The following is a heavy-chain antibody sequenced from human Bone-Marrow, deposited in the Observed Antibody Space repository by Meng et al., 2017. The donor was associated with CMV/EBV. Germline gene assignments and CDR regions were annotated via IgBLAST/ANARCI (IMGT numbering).Heavy chain of an antibody. Sequence: GESLKISCVASGFTFSSSWLHWARQAPGKGVVWVSRINTDGSGPGYADSVKGRFTISRDNAKNTLYLQMNNLRVEDTAVYYCARDQNIANDYWGQGTLVTVSS. CDR2: INTDGSGP. CDR3: ARDQNIANDY. J-gene: IGHJ4*02. D-gene: IGHD2-21*01. CDR1: GFTFSSSW. V-gene: IGHV3-74*01.